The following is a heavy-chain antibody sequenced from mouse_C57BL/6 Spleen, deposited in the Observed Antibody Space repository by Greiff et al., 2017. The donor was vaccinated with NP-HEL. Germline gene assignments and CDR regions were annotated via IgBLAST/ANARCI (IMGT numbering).Heavy chain of an antibody. V-gene: IGHV2-2*01. CDR1: GFSLTSYG. CDR2: IWSGGST. D-gene: IGHD2-3*01. Sequence: QVQLKESGPGLVQPSQSLSITCTVSGFSLTSYGVHWVRQSPGKGLEWLGVIWSGGSTDYNAAFISRLSISKNNSQSQVFFKMNSLHAVNTAIYYCASDGQYYLDYWGQGTTLTVSS. J-gene: IGHJ2*01. CDR3: ASDGQYYLDY.